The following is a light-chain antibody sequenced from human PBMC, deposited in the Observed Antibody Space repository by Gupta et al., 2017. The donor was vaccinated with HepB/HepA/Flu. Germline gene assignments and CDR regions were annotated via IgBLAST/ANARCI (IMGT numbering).Light chain of an antibody. Sequence: IVLTQSPGTLSLSPGDRVTLSCSASDSVSSGYVAYYQQQPGQAPTLLMHTTSTRATGVPDRFSGSGGGGNLILTIRVLEPEDFAVYCCQQYGSSPRTFGQGTKLEVK. CDR3: QQYGSSPRT. V-gene: IGKV3-20*01. J-gene: IGKJ1*01. CDR1: DSVSSGY. CDR2: TTS.